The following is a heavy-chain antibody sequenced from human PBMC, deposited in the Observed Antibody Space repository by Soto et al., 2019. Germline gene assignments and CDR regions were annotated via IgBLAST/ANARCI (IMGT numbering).Heavy chain of an antibody. Sequence: GGSLRLSCAAPGFTVSSNYMSWVRRAPGKGLEWVSVIYSGGSTYYADSVKGRFTISRDNSKNTLYLQMNSLRAEDTAVYYCARDHCSGGSCLVWGDYGMDVWGQGTTVTVSS. J-gene: IGHJ6*02. V-gene: IGHV3-53*01. D-gene: IGHD2-15*01. CDR1: GFTVSSNY. CDR2: IYSGGST. CDR3: ARDHCSGGSCLVWGDYGMDV.